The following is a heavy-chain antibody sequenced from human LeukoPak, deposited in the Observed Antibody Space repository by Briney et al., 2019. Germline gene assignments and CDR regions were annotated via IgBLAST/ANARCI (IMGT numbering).Heavy chain of an antibody. Sequence: PGGSLRLSCAASRFTLSDHYMDWVRQAPGKGLEWAGRSRDKANSYSTEYAASVKGRFTVSRDDSKNSLYLQMNSLKTEDTAVYYCARPRVTGTTEDTHVWGQGTAVTVSS. V-gene: IGHV3-72*01. CDR3: ARPRVTGTTEDTHV. J-gene: IGHJ6*02. D-gene: IGHD1-20*01. CDR1: RFTLSDHY. CDR2: SRDKANSYST.